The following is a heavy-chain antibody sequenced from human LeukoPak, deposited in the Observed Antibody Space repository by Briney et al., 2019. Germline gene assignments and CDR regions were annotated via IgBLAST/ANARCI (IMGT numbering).Heavy chain of an antibody. Sequence: SETLSLTCTDSRGSISSYYWSWIRQPAGKGLEWIGHIYSSGSTNYNPSLKSRVTMSVDTSKNQFSLKLSSVTAADTAIYYCARQYSAYLYNGFDPWGQGTLVTVSS. CDR3: ARQYSAYLYNGFDP. J-gene: IGHJ5*02. CDR2: IYSSGST. V-gene: IGHV4-4*07. D-gene: IGHD5-12*01. CDR1: RGSISSYY.